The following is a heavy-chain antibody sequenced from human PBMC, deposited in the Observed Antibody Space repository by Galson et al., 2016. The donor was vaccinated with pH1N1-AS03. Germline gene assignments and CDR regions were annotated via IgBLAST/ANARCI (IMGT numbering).Heavy chain of an antibody. D-gene: IGHD3-3*01. CDR2: VGGVDGSL. CDR1: GFTFSIYA. Sequence: SLRLSCAASGFTFSIYAMHWVRQAPGKGLEWVSGVGGVDGSLRYAESVKGRFTVSRDNSKGTLDLQMNSLRADDTAVYYCARGSGSPHWFDPWGQGTLVTVSS. J-gene: IGHJ5*01. V-gene: IGHV3-23*01. CDR3: ARGSGSPHWFDP.